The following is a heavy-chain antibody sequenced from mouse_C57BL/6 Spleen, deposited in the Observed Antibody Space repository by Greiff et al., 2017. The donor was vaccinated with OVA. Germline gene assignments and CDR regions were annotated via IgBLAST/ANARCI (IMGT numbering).Heavy chain of an antibody. CDR3: SRARLRYFDV. Sequence: QVQLQQPGAELVRPGSSVKLSCKASGYTFTSYWMEWVKQRPGQGLEWIGNIYPSDSGTHYNQKFKDKATLTVDKSSSTAYMQLRSLTSEDSAVYYCSRARLRYFDVWGTGTTVTVSS. D-gene: IGHD2-2*01. CDR2: IYPSDSGT. CDR1: GYTFTSYW. V-gene: IGHV1-61*01. J-gene: IGHJ1*03.